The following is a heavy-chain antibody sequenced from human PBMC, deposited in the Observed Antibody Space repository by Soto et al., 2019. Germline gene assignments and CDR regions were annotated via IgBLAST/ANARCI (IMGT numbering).Heavy chain of an antibody. D-gene: IGHD3-9*01. CDR3: VIESPYYDLLTGYFVDAFDF. Sequence: PGGSLRLSCVDSGFTFSDYAMNWVRQAPGKGLKWVAKIKQDGSEKFYVDSVKGRFTISRDSASDSLYLQMDSLRAEDTAVYYCVIESPYYDLLTGYFVDAFDFWGQGTPVTVSS. J-gene: IGHJ3*01. CDR2: IKQDGSEK. V-gene: IGHV3-7*01. CDR1: GFTFSDYA.